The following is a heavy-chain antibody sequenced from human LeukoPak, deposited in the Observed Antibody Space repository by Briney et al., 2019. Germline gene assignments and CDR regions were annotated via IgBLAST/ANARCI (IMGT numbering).Heavy chain of an antibody. D-gene: IGHD1-26*01. J-gene: IGHJ4*02. CDR1: GFTFSSYG. CDR3: AKAVGIVGATYYFDY. Sequence: GGSLRLSCAASGFTFSSYGMHWVRQAPGKGLEWVAVISYDGSNKYYADSVKGRFTISGDNSKNTLYLQMNSLRAEDTAVYYCAKAVGIVGATYYFDYWGQGTLVTVSS. CDR2: ISYDGSNK. V-gene: IGHV3-30*18.